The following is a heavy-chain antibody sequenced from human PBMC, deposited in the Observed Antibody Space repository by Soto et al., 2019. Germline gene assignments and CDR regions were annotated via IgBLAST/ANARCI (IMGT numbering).Heavy chain of an antibody. CDR3: VGGQYYFDY. CDR2: ISYDGSDK. D-gene: IGHD3-10*01. V-gene: IGHV3-30*03. J-gene: IGHJ4*02. CDR1: GFPFTSYG. Sequence: HVQLVESGGGVVQPGRSLRLSCAGSGFPFTSYGMHWVREGPDKGLEWVAVISYDGSDKYYADSVKGRFTISRDNSKNMLYLQMNSLRPEDTALYYCVGGQYYFDYRGQGTLVIVSS.